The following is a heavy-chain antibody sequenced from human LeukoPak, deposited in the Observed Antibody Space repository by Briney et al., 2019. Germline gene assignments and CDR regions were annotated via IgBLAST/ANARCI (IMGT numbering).Heavy chain of an antibody. J-gene: IGHJ3*02. CDR3: ARPPTTDYPPLDAFDI. V-gene: IGHV1-3*01. Sequence: ASVKVSCKASGYTFTSYAMHWVRQAPGQRLEWMGWINAGNGNTKYSQKFQGRVTNTRDTSASTAYMELSSLRSEDTAVYYCARPPTTDYPPLDAFDIWGQGTMVTVSS. CDR1: GYTFTSYA. CDR2: INAGNGNT. D-gene: IGHD4-11*01.